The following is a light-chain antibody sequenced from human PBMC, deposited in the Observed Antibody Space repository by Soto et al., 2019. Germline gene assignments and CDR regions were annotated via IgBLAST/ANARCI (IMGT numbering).Light chain of an antibody. Sequence: EIVLMQSPVTLSLSPGERATLSCRSGQTMTRAYVAWYQQKPXQAPRLXXXAASYRATGISDKFSGSGSGTDFTLSISSLQYEDFAIYYCQQYNNWPTWTFGQGTRLEIK. CDR1: QTMTRA. J-gene: IGKJ5*01. CDR3: QQYNNWPTWT. V-gene: IGKV3D-15*01. CDR2: AAS.